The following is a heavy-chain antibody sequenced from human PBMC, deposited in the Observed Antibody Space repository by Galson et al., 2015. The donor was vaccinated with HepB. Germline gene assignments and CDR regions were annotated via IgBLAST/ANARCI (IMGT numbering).Heavy chain of an antibody. CDR2: IRNKLDGGTT. Sequence: SLRLSCAASGFTFSNAWMSWVRQAPGKGLEWVGLIRNKLDGGTTEYAAPVKGRFTISREDSKDALFLQMNSLKTEDTAMYYCTALNDRGASESWGQGTMVTVSP. V-gene: IGHV3-15*07. D-gene: IGHD1-1*01. CDR3: TALNDRGASES. CDR1: GFTFSNAW. J-gene: IGHJ3*02.